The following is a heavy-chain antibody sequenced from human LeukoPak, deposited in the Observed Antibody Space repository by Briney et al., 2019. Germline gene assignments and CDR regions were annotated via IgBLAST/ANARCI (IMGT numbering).Heavy chain of an antibody. CDR2: ISAYNGNT. D-gene: IGHD1-26*01. Sequence: ASVKVSCKASGYTFTSYGISWVRQAPGQGLEWMGWISAYNGNTNYAQKLQGRVTMTTDTSTSTDYMELSSLRSEDTAVYYCARDNSVGDTAWWFDPWGQGTLVTVSS. CDR3: ARDNSVGDTAWWFDP. V-gene: IGHV1-18*01. J-gene: IGHJ5*02. CDR1: GYTFTSYG.